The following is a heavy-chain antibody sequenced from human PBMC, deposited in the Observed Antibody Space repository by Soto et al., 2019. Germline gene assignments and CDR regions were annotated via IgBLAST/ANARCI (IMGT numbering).Heavy chain of an antibody. V-gene: IGHV5-10-1*01. Sequence: GGSPKIHCKGPGYSFNRWWMSLERHMPVKGLGWRGRIVPSDSYTNYSPSSQGHVTIPAHKSISTASLQWSNLKASDNAMSYCARQTTVTTHYYDGMDVWGQGTTVTVYS. CDR3: ARQTTVTTHYYDGMDV. J-gene: IGHJ6*02. CDR2: IVPSDSYT. CDR1: GYSFNRWW. D-gene: IGHD4-4*01.